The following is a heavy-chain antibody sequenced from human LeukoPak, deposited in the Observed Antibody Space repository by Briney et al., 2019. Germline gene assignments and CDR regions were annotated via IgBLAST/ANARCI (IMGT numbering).Heavy chain of an antibody. CDR3: ANRAGYAFAL. V-gene: IGHV3-23*01. CDR2: IVGSGDTT. J-gene: IGHJ3*01. CDR1: GFTFSSSG. D-gene: IGHD3-10*01. Sequence: GGSLRLSCAASGFTFSSSGMSWVRQAPGKGLEWVSSIVGSGDTTFYADSVKGRFTISRDNSKNTLYLQMSSLRAEDTAIYYCANRAGYAFALWGQGTMATVSS.